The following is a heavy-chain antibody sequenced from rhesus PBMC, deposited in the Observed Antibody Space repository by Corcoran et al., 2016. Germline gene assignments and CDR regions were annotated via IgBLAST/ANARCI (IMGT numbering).Heavy chain of an antibody. CDR3: ATAYTSGWYYFDS. J-gene: IGHJ4*01. V-gene: IGHV4-160*01. CDR1: VGSLSSNY. D-gene: IGHD6-31*01. Sequence: QVQLQQWGEGLVKPSETLSLTCAVYVGSLSSNYWSWIRQHPGKGLAVLGRFRSGGSTNYNPFLKSRVTISIDTSKNQFSLKLTSVTAADTAVYYCATAYTSGWYYFDSWGQGVLVTVSS. CDR2: FRSGGST.